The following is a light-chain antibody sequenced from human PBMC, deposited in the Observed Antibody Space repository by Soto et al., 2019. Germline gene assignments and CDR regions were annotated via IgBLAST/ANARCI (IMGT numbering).Light chain of an antibody. CDR2: EVS. CDR1: TSDVGRYNL. V-gene: IGLV2-23*02. J-gene: IGLJ3*02. CDR3: CSYAGSSTLV. Sequence: QSALTQPASVSGSPGQSITISCAGTTSDVGRYNLVSWYQHRPGNAPEVMIYEVSQRPSGVSNRFSGSKSGNTATLTISGLQAEDEGDYYCCSYAGSSTLVFGGGTQLTVL.